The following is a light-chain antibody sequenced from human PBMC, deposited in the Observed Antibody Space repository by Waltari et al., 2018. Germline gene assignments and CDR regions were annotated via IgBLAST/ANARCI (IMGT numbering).Light chain of an antibody. CDR1: SDSIASNY. Sequence: NSLLTQPHSVSESPGKTVTISCTCTSDSIASNYVQWYQQRPGSAPTTVIFEVNQRPSGVPDRFSASIDTSSNSASLTISGLKTEDEALYYCQSYDSDEGVVFGGGTKLTVL. V-gene: IGLV6-57*02. CDR3: QSYDSDEGVV. J-gene: IGLJ2*01. CDR2: EVN.